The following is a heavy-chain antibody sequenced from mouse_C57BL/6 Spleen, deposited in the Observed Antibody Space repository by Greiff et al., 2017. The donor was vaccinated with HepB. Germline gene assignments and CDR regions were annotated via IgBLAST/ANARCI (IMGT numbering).Heavy chain of an antibody. Sequence: EVQLQESGPELVKPGASVKMSCKASGYTFTDYNMHWVKQSHGKSLEWIGYINPNNGGTSYNQKFKGKATLTVNKSSSTAYMELRSLTSEDSAVYYCAREGGFPAWFAYWGQGTLVTVSA. CDR3: AREGGFPAWFAY. V-gene: IGHV1-22*01. J-gene: IGHJ3*01. CDR2: INPNNGGT. CDR1: GYTFTDYN.